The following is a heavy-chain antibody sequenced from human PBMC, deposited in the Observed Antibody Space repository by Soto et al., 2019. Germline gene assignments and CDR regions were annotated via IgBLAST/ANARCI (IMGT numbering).Heavy chain of an antibody. CDR3: ARNLRSGSYRPPDY. CDR1: GFTFSSYA. V-gene: IGHV3-33*08. Sequence: GGSLRLSCAASGFTFSSYAMHWVRQAPGKGLEWVAVIWSDGSTNYYTDSVKGRFTISRDNSKNTLYLQMNSLRAEDTALYYCARNLRSGSYRPPDYWGQGTLVTVSS. D-gene: IGHD1-26*01. CDR2: IWSDGSTN. J-gene: IGHJ4*02.